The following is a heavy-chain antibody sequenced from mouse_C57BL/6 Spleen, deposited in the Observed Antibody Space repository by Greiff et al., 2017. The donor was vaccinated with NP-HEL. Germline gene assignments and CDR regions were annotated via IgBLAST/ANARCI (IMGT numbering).Heavy chain of an antibody. V-gene: IGHV1-26*01. CDR1: GYTFTDYY. Sequence: EVQLQQSGPELVKPGASVKISCKASGYTFTDYYMNWVKQSHGKSLEWIGDINPNNGGTSYNQKFKGKATLTVDKSSSTAYMELRSLTSEDSAVYYCARARGYYEYETWFAYWGQGTLVTVSA. D-gene: IGHD2-4*01. CDR2: INPNNGGT. CDR3: ARARGYYEYETWFAY. J-gene: IGHJ3*01.